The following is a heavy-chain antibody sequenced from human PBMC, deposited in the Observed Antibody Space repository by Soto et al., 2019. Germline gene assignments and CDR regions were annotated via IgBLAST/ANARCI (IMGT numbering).Heavy chain of an antibody. CDR2: ISAYNGNT. J-gene: IGHJ4*02. CDR1: GYTFTSYG. V-gene: IGHV1-18*03. Sequence: ASVKVSCKASGYTFTSYGISWVRQAPGQGLEWMGWISAYNGNTNYAQKLQGRVTMTTDTSQSTAYMELRSLRSDDMAVYYCARDYYYDSSGYYFDYWGQGTLVTVFS. D-gene: IGHD3-22*01. CDR3: ARDYYYDSSGYYFDY.